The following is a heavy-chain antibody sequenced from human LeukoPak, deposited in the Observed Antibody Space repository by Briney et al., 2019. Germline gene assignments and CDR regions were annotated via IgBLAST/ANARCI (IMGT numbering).Heavy chain of an antibody. CDR3: ARRSAVVIEDAFDI. Sequence: SETLSLTCTVSGGSISSSSYYWGWIRQPPGKGLEWIGSIYYGGSTYYNPSLKSRVTISIDTSKNQFSLKLSSVTAADTAVYYCARRSAVVIEDAFDIWGQGTMVTVSS. CDR1: GGSISSSSYY. D-gene: IGHD2-21*01. J-gene: IGHJ3*02. CDR2: IYYGGST. V-gene: IGHV4-39*01.